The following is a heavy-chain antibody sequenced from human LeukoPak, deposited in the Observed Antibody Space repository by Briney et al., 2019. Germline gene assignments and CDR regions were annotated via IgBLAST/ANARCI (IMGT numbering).Heavy chain of an antibody. V-gene: IGHV3-48*03. CDR2: ISTSGSTV. J-gene: IGHJ4*02. CDR1: GFTFSSYE. CDR3: GRTLNGVPDY. Sequence: GGSLRLSCAVSGFTFSSYEMNWVRQAPGKGLEWISYISTSGSTVYYVDSVKGRFTISRDNAKNSLYLHMSSLRAEDTAVYYCGRTLNGVPDYWGQGTLVTVSS. D-gene: IGHD2-8*01.